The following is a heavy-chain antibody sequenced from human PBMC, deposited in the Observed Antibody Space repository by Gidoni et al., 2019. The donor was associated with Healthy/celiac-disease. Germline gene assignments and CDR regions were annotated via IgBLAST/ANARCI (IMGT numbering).Heavy chain of an antibody. CDR3: ARQGIAAAGIDY. Sequence: QVQLVQSGAEVKKPGASVKVSCKASGYTFTSYYMHWVRQAPGKGLEWMGIINPSGGSTSYAQKFQGRVTMTRDTSTSTVYMELSSLRSEDTAVYYCARQGIAAAGIDYWGQGTLVTVSS. CDR2: INPSGGST. V-gene: IGHV1-46*03. J-gene: IGHJ4*02. D-gene: IGHD6-13*01. CDR1: GYTFTSYY.